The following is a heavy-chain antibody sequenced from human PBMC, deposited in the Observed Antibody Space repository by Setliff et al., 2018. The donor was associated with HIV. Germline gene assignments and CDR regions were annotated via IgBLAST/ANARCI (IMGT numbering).Heavy chain of an antibody. D-gene: IGHD6-13*01. V-gene: IGHV1-18*01. CDR1: GYTFSSYG. Sequence: ASVKVSCKASGYTFSSYGISWVRQAPGQGLEWVGWISVFNGNTDYAEKFEGRVTMTTDTSTNTAYMELRSLRSDDTAVYYCARRGRHAAPGITYYLDYWGHGTLVTVSS. CDR2: ISVFNGNT. CDR3: ARRGRHAAPGITYYLDY. J-gene: IGHJ4*01.